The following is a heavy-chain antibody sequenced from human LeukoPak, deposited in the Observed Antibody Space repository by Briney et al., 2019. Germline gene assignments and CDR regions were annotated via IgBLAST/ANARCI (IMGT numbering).Heavy chain of an antibody. CDR2: ISDSGDYT. J-gene: IGHJ2*01. Sequence: PGGSLRLSCAASGFTFGSSAMSWVRQAPGKGLEWVSVISDSGDYTQFADSVKGRFTISRDNSKSTLYLQLDSLRAEDTAVYHCGKHGVTSLFYFDFWGRGTLVTVSS. V-gene: IGHV3-23*01. CDR3: GKHGVTSLFYFDF. CDR1: GFTFGSSA. D-gene: IGHD2-21*02.